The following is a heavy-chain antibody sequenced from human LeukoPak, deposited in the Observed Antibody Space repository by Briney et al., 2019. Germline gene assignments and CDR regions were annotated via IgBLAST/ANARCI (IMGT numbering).Heavy chain of an antibody. CDR1: GGSISSFY. D-gene: IGHD1-26*01. V-gene: IGHV4-59*01. Sequence: SETLSLTCTVSGGSISSFYWSWIRPPSEKGLEWIGYISHSGTTNYNPSLKSRVTISVDTSMNQFSLKLSSVTAADTAVYYCARSNSESYYRGYYFDYWGQGTLVTVSS. CDR2: ISHSGTT. CDR3: ARSNSESYYRGYYFDY. J-gene: IGHJ4*02.